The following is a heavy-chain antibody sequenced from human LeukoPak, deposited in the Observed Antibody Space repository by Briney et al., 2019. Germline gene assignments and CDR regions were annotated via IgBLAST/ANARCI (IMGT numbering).Heavy chain of an antibody. Sequence: GASVKVSCKASGYTFTGYYMHWVRQAPGQGLEWMGWINPNSGGTNYAQKFQGRVTMTRDTSISTAYMELSRLRSDDTAVYYCARVSIAGYSLYYFDYWGQEPWSPSPQ. CDR2: INPNSGGT. CDR3: ARVSIAGYSLYYFDY. D-gene: IGHD2-21*01. V-gene: IGHV1-2*02. J-gene: IGHJ4*01. CDR1: GYTFTGYY.